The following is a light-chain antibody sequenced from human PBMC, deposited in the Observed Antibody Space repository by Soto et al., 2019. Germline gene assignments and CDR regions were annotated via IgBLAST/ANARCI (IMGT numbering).Light chain of an antibody. Sequence: EIVMTQSPATLSVSPGERATLSCWASQSVGSNLAWYQQNPGQAPRLLIFGASTRAIGIPARFSGSGSGTEFPLTISSPQSEDFAVYYCQHYNNWPPTWTFGQGTKVEI. V-gene: IGKV3-15*01. CDR2: GAS. CDR3: QHYNNWPPTWT. J-gene: IGKJ1*01. CDR1: QSVGSN.